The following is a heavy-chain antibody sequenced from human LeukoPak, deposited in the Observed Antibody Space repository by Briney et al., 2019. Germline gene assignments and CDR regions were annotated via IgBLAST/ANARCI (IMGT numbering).Heavy chain of an antibody. V-gene: IGHV3-15*01. Sequence: GGSLRLSCAASGVAFSHAWMSWVRQAPGRGLEWVAQIKTISDGGPTDYAAPVKGRFTISRDDSENMLYLQMNSLKTEDTAVYYCTTNDAFDIWGQGTMVIVSS. CDR1: GVAFSHAW. CDR2: IKTISDGGPT. J-gene: IGHJ3*02. CDR3: TTNDAFDI.